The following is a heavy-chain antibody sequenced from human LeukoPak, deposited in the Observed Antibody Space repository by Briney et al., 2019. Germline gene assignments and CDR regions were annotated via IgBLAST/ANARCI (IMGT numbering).Heavy chain of an antibody. CDR3: ARGYDYGDYYFDY. J-gene: IGHJ4*02. CDR1: GYTFTGYY. Sequence: ASVRVSCKASGYTFTGYYMHWVRQAPGQGLEWMGRISPNSGGTNYAQKFQGRVTMTRDTSIRTAYMELSRLRSDDTAVYYCARGYDYGDYYFDYWGQGTLVTVSS. V-gene: IGHV1-2*06. D-gene: IGHD4-17*01. CDR2: ISPNSGGT.